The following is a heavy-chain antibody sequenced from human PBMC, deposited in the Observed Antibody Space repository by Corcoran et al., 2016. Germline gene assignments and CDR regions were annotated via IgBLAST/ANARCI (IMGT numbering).Heavy chain of an antibody. J-gene: IGHJ6*02. V-gene: IGHV1-18*01. D-gene: IGHD3-22*01. CDR2: ISAYNGNT. CDR1: GYTFTSYG. Sequence: QVQLVQSGAEVKKPGASVKVSCKASGYTFTSYGISWVRQAPGQGLEWMGWISAYNGNTNYAQKLQGRVTMTTDTSTSTAYMELRSLGSDDTAVYYCARDIVVITTSPELYYYYYGMDVWGQGTTVTVSS. CDR3: ARDIVVITTSPELYYYYYGMDV.